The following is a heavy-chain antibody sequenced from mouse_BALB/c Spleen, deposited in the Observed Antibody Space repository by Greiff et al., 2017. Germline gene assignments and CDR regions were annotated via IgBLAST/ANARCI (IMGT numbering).Heavy chain of an antibody. CDR3: ANWWDGAY. CDR2: IWSGGST. Sequence: QVQLKQSGPGLVQPSQSLSITCTASGFSLTSYGVHWVRQSPGKGLEWLGVIWSGGSTDYNAAFISRLSISKDNSKSQVFFKMNSLQANDTAIYYCANWWDGAYWGQGTLVTVSA. D-gene: IGHD1-1*02. J-gene: IGHJ3*01. CDR1: GFSLTSYG. V-gene: IGHV2-2*02.